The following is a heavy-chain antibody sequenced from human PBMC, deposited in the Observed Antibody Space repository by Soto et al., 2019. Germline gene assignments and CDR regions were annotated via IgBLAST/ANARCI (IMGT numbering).Heavy chain of an antibody. V-gene: IGHV3-23*01. J-gene: IGHJ4*02. CDR3: ARWSYLDY. CDR1: GFSFGSYA. D-gene: IGHD3-3*01. CDR2: ISGSDGKT. Sequence: GGSLRFSXAASGFSFGSYALSWVRQAPGKGLEWVSTISGSDGKTFYADSVKGRFSISRDTSQNTLYLQMNSLRADDTAIYYCARWSYLDYWGQGTRVTVSS.